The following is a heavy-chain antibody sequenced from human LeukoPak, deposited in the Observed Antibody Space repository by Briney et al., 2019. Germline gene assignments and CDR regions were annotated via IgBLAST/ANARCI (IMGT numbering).Heavy chain of an antibody. CDR1: GGTFSSYT. J-gene: IGHJ5*02. Sequence: SVKVSCKASGGTFSSYTIRWVRQAPGQGLEWMGRIIPILGIANYAQKFQGRVTITADKSTSTAYMELSSLRSEDTAVYYCARYDDYGGLNWFDPWGQGTLVTVSS. CDR3: ARYDDYGGLNWFDP. D-gene: IGHD4-23*01. V-gene: IGHV1-69*02. CDR2: IIPILGIA.